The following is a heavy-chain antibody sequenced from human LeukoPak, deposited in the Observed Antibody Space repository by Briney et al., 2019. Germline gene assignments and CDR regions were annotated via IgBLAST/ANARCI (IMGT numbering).Heavy chain of an antibody. D-gene: IGHD3-22*01. V-gene: IGHV3-48*03. CDR1: GFTFSSYE. Sequence: GGSLRLSCAASGFTFSSYEVNWVRQAPGKGLEWVSYISSSGSTIYYADSVKGRFTTSRDNAKNSLYLQMNSLRAEDTAVYYCARSPDYYDSSEDYWGQGTLVTVSS. J-gene: IGHJ4*02. CDR3: ARSPDYYDSSEDY. CDR2: ISSSGSTI.